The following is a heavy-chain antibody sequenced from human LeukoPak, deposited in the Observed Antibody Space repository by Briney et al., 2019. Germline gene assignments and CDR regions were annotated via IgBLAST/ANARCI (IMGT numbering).Heavy chain of an antibody. CDR3: ARVRGKIYSNSFWKV. D-gene: IGHD3-10*01. J-gene: IGHJ6*03. CDR1: GFIFSNYA. CDR2: LGGGGIHT. Sequence: HPGGSLRLSCAASGFIFSNYAMSWARQPPGKGLEWVSTLGGGGIHTYYADSVKGRFTISRDNSKNTLYLQMNSLRAQDTAVYYCARVRGKIYSNSFWKVGGKGTTVTVS. V-gene: IGHV3-23*01.